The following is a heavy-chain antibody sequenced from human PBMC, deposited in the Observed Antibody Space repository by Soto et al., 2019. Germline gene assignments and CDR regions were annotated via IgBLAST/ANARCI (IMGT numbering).Heavy chain of an antibody. CDR2: ISAYNGNT. CDR1: GYTFTSYG. V-gene: IGHV1-18*01. CDR3: ARLVARDYRPDWFDP. D-gene: IGHD4-17*01. Sequence: QVQLVQSGAEVKKPGASVKVSCKASGYTFTSYGISWVRQAPGQGLEWMGWISAYNGNTNYAQKLQGRITMTTDTSTSTAYMELRSLRSDDTAVYYCARLVARDYRPDWFDPWGQGTLVTVSS. J-gene: IGHJ5*02.